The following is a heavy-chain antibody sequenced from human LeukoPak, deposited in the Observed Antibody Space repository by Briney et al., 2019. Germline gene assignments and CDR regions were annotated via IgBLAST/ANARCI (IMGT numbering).Heavy chain of an antibody. CDR1: GYSISSGYY. V-gene: IGHV4-38-2*02. CDR2: IYHSGST. D-gene: IGHD3-22*01. J-gene: IGHJ4*02. CDR3: ANADSSGYYYDY. Sequence: ASETLSLTCTVSGYSISSGYYWGWIRQPPGKGLEWIGSIYHSGSTYYNPSLKSRVTISVDTSKNQFSLKLSSVTAADTAVYYCANADSSGYYYDYWGQGTLVTVSS.